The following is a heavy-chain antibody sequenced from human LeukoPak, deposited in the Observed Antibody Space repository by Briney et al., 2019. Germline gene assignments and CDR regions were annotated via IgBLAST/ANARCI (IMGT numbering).Heavy chain of an antibody. Sequence: GASVKVSCKASGYTFTGYYMHWVRQAPGQGLEWMGWINPNSGGTNYAQKFQGRVTMTRDTSISTAYMELSRLRSEDTAVYYCARGSIVVVVAATLVSGVRGAFDIWGQGTMVTVSS. V-gene: IGHV1-2*02. J-gene: IGHJ3*02. D-gene: IGHD2-15*01. CDR2: INPNSGGT. CDR3: ARGSIVVVVAATLVSGVRGAFDI. CDR1: GYTFTGYY.